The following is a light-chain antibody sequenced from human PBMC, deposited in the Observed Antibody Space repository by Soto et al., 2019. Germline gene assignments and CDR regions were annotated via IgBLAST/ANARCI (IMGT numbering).Light chain of an antibody. CDR3: SSYTSTSTPV. CDR1: SSDVGGYNH. Sequence: QSALTQPASVSGSPGQPITISCTGTSSDVGGYNHVSRYQQHPGKAPKLMIYEVSNRPSGISDRFSGSKSGNTASLTISGLQAEDEADYHCSSYTSTSTPVFGGGTKVTVL. V-gene: IGLV2-14*01. J-gene: IGLJ2*01. CDR2: EVS.